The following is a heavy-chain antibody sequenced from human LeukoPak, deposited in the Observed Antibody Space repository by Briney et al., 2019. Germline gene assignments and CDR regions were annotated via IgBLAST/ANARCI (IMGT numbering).Heavy chain of an antibody. D-gene: IGHD6-19*01. CDR1: GGSFSGYY. CDR3: ARRGYSSGWYLIGFDY. Sequence: SETLSLTCAVYGGSFSGYYWSWIRQPPGKGLEWIGEINHSGSTNYNPSLKSRVTMSVDTSKNQFSLKLSSVTAADTAVYYCARRGYSSGWYLIGFDYWGQGTLVTVSS. CDR2: INHSGST. J-gene: IGHJ4*02. V-gene: IGHV4-34*01.